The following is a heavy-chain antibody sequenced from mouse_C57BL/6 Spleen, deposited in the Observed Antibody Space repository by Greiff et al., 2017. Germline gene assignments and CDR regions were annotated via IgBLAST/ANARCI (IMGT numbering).Heavy chain of an antibody. CDR3: ARGPDYGSTDFDY. CDR1: GYTFTSYW. Sequence: VQLQQSGAELVKPGASVKLSCKASGYTFTSYWMHWVKQRPGRGLEWIGRIDPTSGGTKYNEKFKSKATLTVDKPSSTAYMQLSSLTSEDSAVYYWARGPDYGSTDFDYWGQGTTLTVSS. V-gene: IGHV1-72*01. D-gene: IGHD1-1*01. CDR2: IDPTSGGT. J-gene: IGHJ2*01.